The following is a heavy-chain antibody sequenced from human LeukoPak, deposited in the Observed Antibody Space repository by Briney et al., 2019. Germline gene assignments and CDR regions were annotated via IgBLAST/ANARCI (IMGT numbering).Heavy chain of an antibody. CDR2: IHESGST. V-gene: IGHV4-4*02. Sequence: PSGTLSLTCAVSGVSMSRNNWWSWVRQPPGKGLEWIGEIHESGSTNYNPSLKSRVTISVDKSKDQFSLKLSSVTAADTAVYYCARHEGFSQKDWGQGTQVTVS. CDR3: ARHEGFSQKD. CDR1: GVSMSRNNW. J-gene: IGHJ4*02.